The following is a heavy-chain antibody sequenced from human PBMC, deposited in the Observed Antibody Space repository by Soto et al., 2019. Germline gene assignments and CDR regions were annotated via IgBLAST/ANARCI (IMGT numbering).Heavy chain of an antibody. CDR2: TYYRSKWYN. V-gene: IGHV6-1*01. Sequence: SDTLSLTCAISVGKVCSNSAAWNWIRQSPSRGLEWLGRTYYRSKWYNDYAVSVKSRITINPDTSKNQFTLQLNSVTPEDTAVYYCARVEHLADGSFDYWGQRTRVTGSS. J-gene: IGHJ4*02. CDR3: ARVEHLADGSFDY. CDR1: VGKVCSNSAA.